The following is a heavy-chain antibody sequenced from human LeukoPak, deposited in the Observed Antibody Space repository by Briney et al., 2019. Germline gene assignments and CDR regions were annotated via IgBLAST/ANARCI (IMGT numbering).Heavy chain of an antibody. J-gene: IGHJ4*02. CDR1: GFTVSNMY. D-gene: IGHD5-12*01. CDR2: IYGDGRT. CDR3: TRHVPNSGYANFDY. Sequence: PGGSLRLSCAASGFTVSNMYMTWVRQAPGKGLEWVSLIYGDGRTSYADSVKGRCTISRDNSKNTLDLQVNSLRVEDTAVYYCTRHVPNSGYANFDYWGQGTLVTVSS. V-gene: IGHV3-53*01.